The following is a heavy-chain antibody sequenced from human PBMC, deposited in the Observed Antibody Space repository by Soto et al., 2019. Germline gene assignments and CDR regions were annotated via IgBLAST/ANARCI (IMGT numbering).Heavy chain of an antibody. CDR1: GFTFSSYE. D-gene: IGHD2-2*01. V-gene: IGHV3-48*03. Sequence: GGSLRLSCAASGFTFSSYEMNWVRQAPGKTLEWVSYISSAGDSSYYADSVKSRFTISRDNAKNSLYLQMNSLRVEDTAVYYCARVYCSTTTCHVQAFDSWGQGTLVTAPQ. CDR2: ISSAGDSS. CDR3: ARVYCSTTTCHVQAFDS. J-gene: IGHJ4*02.